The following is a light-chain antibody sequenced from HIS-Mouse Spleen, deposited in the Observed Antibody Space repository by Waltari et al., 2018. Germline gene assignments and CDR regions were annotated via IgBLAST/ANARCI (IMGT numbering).Light chain of an antibody. CDR3: SSYTSSSNRV. CDR1: SSDVGGYEC. J-gene: IGLJ3*02. Sequence: QSALTQPASVSGSPGQSITIFCTGTSSDVGGYECVFWYPQHPGTAPKLMSYDVSKRPSGVSNRFSGSKSGNTASLTISGLQAEDEANYYCSSYTSSSNRVFGGGTKLTVL. V-gene: IGLV2-14*03. CDR2: DVS.